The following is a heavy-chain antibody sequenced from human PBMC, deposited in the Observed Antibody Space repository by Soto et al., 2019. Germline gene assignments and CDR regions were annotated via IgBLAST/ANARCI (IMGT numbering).Heavy chain of an antibody. V-gene: IGHV1-8*01. Sequence: ASLKVYCKTAGYTFTSYDISCVRQANGQGLEWIGWMNPNSGNTGYAQKFQGRVTMTRNTSISTAYMELSSLRSEDTAVYYCARGSEEGDIWGRGTLVTVSS. CDR2: MNPNSGNT. CDR3: ARGSEEGDI. CDR1: GYTFTSYD. J-gene: IGHJ2*01.